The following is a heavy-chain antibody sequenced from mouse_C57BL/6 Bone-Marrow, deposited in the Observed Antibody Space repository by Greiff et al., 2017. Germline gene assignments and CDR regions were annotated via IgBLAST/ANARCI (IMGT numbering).Heavy chain of an antibody. Sequence: VQLQQPGTELVKPGASVKLSCKASGYTFTSYWMHWVKQRPGQGLEWIGNINPSNGGTNYNEKFKSKATLTVDKSSSTAYMQLSRLTSEDSAVYYGEGIYYYGSGYFDVWGTGTTVTVSS. J-gene: IGHJ1*03. D-gene: IGHD1-1*01. CDR1: GYTFTSYW. CDR3: EGIYYYGSGYFDV. V-gene: IGHV1-53*01. CDR2: INPSNGGT.